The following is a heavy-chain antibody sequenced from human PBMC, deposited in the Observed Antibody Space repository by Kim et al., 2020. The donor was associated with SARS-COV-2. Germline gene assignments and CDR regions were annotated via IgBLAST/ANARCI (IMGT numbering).Heavy chain of an antibody. CDR1: GGTFSSYA. Sequence: SVKVSCKASGGTFSSYAISWVRQAPGQGLEWMGGIIPIFGTANYAQKFQGRVTITADESTSTAYMELSSLRSEDTAVYYCARVYRAFYDILTGAQPQYYFDYWGQGTLVTVSS. V-gene: IGHV1-69*13. D-gene: IGHD3-9*01. CDR2: IIPIFGTA. CDR3: ARVYRAFYDILTGAQPQYYFDY. J-gene: IGHJ4*02.